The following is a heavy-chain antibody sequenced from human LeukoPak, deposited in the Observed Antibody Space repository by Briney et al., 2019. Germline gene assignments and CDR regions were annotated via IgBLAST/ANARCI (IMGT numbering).Heavy chain of an antibody. D-gene: IGHD3-10*01. CDR3: ARARGLGSAFDY. Sequence: SETLSLTCTVSGDSISSYYWSWIRQPPGKGLERIGYIYYSGSTNYNPSLKIRVTISIATSKNHFSLKLSSVTAADAAVYSCARARGLGSAFDYWGQGTLVTVSS. CDR2: IYYSGST. CDR1: GDSISSYY. J-gene: IGHJ4*02. V-gene: IGHV4-59*01.